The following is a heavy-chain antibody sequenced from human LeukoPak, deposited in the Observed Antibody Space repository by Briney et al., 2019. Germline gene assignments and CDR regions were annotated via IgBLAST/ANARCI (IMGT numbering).Heavy chain of an antibody. Sequence: ASVKVYCKASGYIFASCGISCMRQAPGQWLEWMGWISAYNGNTNYAQRFQGRVTMTTDTSTSTAYMELRSLRSDDTAVYYCAREAVGATDHFGMDVWGQGTTVTVSS. CDR1: GYIFASCG. V-gene: IGHV1-18*01. J-gene: IGHJ6*02. CDR2: ISAYNGNT. D-gene: IGHD1-26*01. CDR3: AREAVGATDHFGMDV.